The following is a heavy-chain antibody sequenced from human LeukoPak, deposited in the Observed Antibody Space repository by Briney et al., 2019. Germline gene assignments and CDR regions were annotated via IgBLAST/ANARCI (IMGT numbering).Heavy chain of an antibody. CDR1: GGSISSSSYY. CDR3: ARLLRGLGVVPAAPN. J-gene: IGHJ4*02. Sequence: TSEALSLTCTVSGGSISSSSYYWGWIRQPPGKGLEWIGSIFYSGSTYYKPSLKSRVTISVDTSKNQFSLKLSSVTAADTAVYYCARLLRGLGVVPAAPNWGQGTQVTVSS. V-gene: IGHV4-39*01. CDR2: IFYSGST. D-gene: IGHD2-2*01.